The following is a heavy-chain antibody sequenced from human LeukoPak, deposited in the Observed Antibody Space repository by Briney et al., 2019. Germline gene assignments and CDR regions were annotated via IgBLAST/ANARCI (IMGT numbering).Heavy chain of an antibody. CDR2: ISRSSSYI. V-gene: IGHV3-21*01. CDR3: ATTWFGELFRFDY. D-gene: IGHD3-10*01. J-gene: IGHJ4*02. CDR1: GFTFSGYS. Sequence: GGSLRLSCAASGFTFSGYSMNWVRQAPGKGLEWVSSISRSSSYIYYADSVKGRFTISRDNAKNSLYLQMNSLRAEDTAVYYCATTWFGELFRFDYWGQGTLVTVSS.